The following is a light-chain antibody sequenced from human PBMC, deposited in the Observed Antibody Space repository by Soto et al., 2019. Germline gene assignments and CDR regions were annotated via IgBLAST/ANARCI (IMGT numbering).Light chain of an antibody. CDR1: QSVSSN. J-gene: IGKJ5*01. Sequence: EIVMPHSPPTLSVSPGEEFPLSCGASQSVSSNLAWYQQRPGQAPRLLIYGASTRATGIPARFSGSGSGTEFTLTISSLQSEDFAVYYCQQYNNWPPITFGQGTRLEIK. CDR3: QQYNNWPPIT. CDR2: GAS. V-gene: IGKV3-15*01.